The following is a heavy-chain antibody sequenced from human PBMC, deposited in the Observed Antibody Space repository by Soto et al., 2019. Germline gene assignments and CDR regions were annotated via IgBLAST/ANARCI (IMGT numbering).Heavy chain of an antibody. Sequence: QVQLVQSGAEVKKPGSSVKVSCKASGGTFSSYAISWVRQAPGQGLEWMGGIIPIFGTANYAQKFQGRVTITADESTSTAYMELSSLRSEDAAVYYCARAPRYCGGDCYSGAKYFQHWGQGTLVTVSS. CDR2: IIPIFGTA. V-gene: IGHV1-69*01. CDR3: ARAPRYCGGDCYSGAKYFQH. J-gene: IGHJ1*01. D-gene: IGHD2-21*02. CDR1: GGTFSSYA.